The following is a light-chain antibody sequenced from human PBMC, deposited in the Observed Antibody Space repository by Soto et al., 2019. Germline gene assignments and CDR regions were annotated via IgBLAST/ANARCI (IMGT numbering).Light chain of an antibody. Sequence: EVVLTQSPGTLSVAPGERATLSCRASQSVRGTLAWYQQKPGQAPRLVMHDSSSRATGIPARFSGSGSGTEFALTISSVQSEDFAVYYCQQYNHWPPLTFGGGTRVEIK. J-gene: IGKJ4*01. CDR1: QSVRGT. V-gene: IGKV3-15*01. CDR2: DSS. CDR3: QQYNHWPPLT.